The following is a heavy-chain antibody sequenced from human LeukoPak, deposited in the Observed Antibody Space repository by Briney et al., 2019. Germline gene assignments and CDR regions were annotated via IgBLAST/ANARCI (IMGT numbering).Heavy chain of an antibody. CDR2: ISGSGGTT. Sequence: GGSLRLSCAASGFTFSSYAMSWVRQAPGKGLEWVSSISGSGGTTYYAGSVKGRFTISRDNSKNTLYLQMNSPRAEDTAVYYCANLVGANYYYYYMDVWGKGTTVTISS. D-gene: IGHD1-26*01. CDR3: ANLVGANYYYYYMDV. J-gene: IGHJ6*03. V-gene: IGHV3-23*01. CDR1: GFTFSSYA.